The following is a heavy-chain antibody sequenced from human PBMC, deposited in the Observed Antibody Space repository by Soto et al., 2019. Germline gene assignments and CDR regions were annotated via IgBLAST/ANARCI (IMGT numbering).Heavy chain of an antibody. CDR3: AIGGTTVPWFDP. J-gene: IGHJ5*02. V-gene: IGHV3-23*01. CDR2: ISGSGGST. CDR1: GFTFSSYA. Sequence: GSLRLSCAASGFTFSSYAMSWVRQAPGKGLEWVSAISGSGGSTYYADSVKGRFTISRDNSKNTLYLQMNSLRAEDTAVYYCAIGGTTVPWFDPWGQGTLVTVSS. D-gene: IGHD1-7*01.